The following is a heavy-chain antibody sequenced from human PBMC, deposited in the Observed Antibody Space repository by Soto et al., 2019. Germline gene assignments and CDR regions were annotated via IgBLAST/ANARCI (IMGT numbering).Heavy chain of an antibody. V-gene: IGHV3-23*01. Sequence: PLGSLRLSCVASGFTFSSYAMSWVRQAPGKGLEWVSSISATGGSTYYADSVKGRFTISRDNSKNTVYLQMNSLRFEDTALYYCAKDQGGPTPPFDYWGQGTLVTVSS. CDR3: AKDQGGPTPPFDY. D-gene: IGHD3-16*01. J-gene: IGHJ4*02. CDR2: ISATGGST. CDR1: GFTFSSYA.